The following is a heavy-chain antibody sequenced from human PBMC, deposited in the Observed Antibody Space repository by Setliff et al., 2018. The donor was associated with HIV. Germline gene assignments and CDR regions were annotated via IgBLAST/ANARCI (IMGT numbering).Heavy chain of an antibody. V-gene: IGHV3-21*01. CDR1: GFTFSSYS. CDR2: ISPSSSYI. J-gene: IGHJ6*03. Sequence: GGSLRLSCAASGFTFSSYSMNWVRQAPGKGLEWVSSISPSSSYIHYADSVKGRFTISRDNAKNSLYLQVNSLRAEDTAVYYCARDQEYVIVVAASMNMPGYLHYYYMDVWGRGSTVTVSS. D-gene: IGHD2-2*01. CDR3: ARDQEYVIVVAASMNMPGYLHYYYMDV.